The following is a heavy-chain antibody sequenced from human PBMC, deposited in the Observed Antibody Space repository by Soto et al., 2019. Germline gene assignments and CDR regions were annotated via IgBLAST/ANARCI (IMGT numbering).Heavy chain of an antibody. CDR2: ISWNSGSI. CDR3: AKDTGPSSSWHNYYYYYGMDV. V-gene: IGHV3-9*01. D-gene: IGHD6-13*01. J-gene: IGHJ6*02. CDR1: GFTFDDYA. Sequence: SLRLSCAASGFTFDDYAMHWVRQAPGKGLEWVSGISWNSGSIGYADSVKGRFTISRDNAKNSLYLQMNSLRAEDTALYYCAKDTGPSSSWHNYYYYYGMDVWGQGTTVTVSS.